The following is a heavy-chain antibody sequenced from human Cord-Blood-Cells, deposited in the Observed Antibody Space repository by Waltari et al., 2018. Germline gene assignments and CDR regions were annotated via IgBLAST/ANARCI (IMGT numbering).Heavy chain of an antibody. CDR3: ARDLGLDYPGEYDAFDI. Sequence: GPGLVKPSQTLSLTCAISGDSVSSNSAAWNWIRQSPSRGLEWLGRTYYRSKWYNDYAVSVKSRITINPDTSKNQFSLQLNSVTPEDTAVYYCARDLGLDYPGEYDAFDIWGQGTMVTVSS. V-gene: IGHV6-1*01. CDR2: TYYRSKWYN. D-gene: IGHD3-10*01. CDR1: GDSVSSNSAA. J-gene: IGHJ3*02.